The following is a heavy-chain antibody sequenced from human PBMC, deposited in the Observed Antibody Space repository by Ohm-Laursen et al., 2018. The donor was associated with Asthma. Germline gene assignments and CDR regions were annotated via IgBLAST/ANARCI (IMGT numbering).Heavy chain of an antibody. J-gene: IGHJ5*02. CDR1: GYTFSRYS. CDR2: ISTASTFI. CDR3: SRERFDP. V-gene: IGHV3-21*01. Sequence: SLRLSCAASGYTFSRYSIHWIRQAPGKGLEWVASISTASTFIYYADSVRGRFTTSRDNAKNSVYLQMNSLRGEDTAVYYCSRERFDPWGQGTLVTVSS.